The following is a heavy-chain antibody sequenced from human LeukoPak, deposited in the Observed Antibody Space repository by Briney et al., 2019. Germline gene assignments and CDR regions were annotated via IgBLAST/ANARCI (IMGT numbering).Heavy chain of an antibody. CDR2: INPNSGGT. CDR3: ARDLIYGSGSYYSLGYYYYYMDV. Sequence: GASVKVSCKASGYTFTGYYMHWVRQAPGQGLEWMGWINPNSGGTNYAQKFQGRVTMTRDTSISTAYMELSRLRSDDTAVYYCARDLIYGSGSYYSLGYYYYYMDVWGKGTTVTVSS. V-gene: IGHV1-2*02. J-gene: IGHJ6*03. CDR1: GYTFTGYY. D-gene: IGHD3-10*01.